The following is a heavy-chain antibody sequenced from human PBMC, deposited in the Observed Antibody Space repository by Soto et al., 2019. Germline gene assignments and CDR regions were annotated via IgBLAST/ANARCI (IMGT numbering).Heavy chain of an antibody. V-gene: IGHV3-30*18. CDR1: GFTFSRFG. CDR2: ISYDGSNR. D-gene: IGHD2-8*01. Sequence: PGGSLRLSCAASGFTFSRFGMHWVRQAPGKGLEWVAVISYDGSNRFYADSVKGRFTISRDNSKNMVFLQMNSLRAEDTALYYCAKNGLDNSPSAIDSWGPGTLVTVSS. J-gene: IGHJ4*02. CDR3: AKNGLDNSPSAIDS.